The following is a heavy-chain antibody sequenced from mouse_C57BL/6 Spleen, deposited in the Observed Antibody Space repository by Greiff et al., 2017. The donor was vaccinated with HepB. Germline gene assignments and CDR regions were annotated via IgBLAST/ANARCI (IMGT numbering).Heavy chain of an antibody. CDR1: GYSITSGYY. CDR2: ISYDGSN. Sequence: DSGPGLVKPSQSLSLTCSVTGYSITSGYYWNWIRQFPGNKLEWMGYISYDGSNNYNPSLKNRISITRDTSKNQFFLKLNSVTTEDTATYYCARGGSSFDYWGQGTTLTVSS. J-gene: IGHJ2*01. V-gene: IGHV3-6*01. D-gene: IGHD1-1*01. CDR3: ARGGSSFDY.